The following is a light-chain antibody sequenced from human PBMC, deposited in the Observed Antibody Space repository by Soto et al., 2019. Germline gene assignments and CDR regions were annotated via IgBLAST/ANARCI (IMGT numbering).Light chain of an antibody. V-gene: IGLV2-8*01. CDR1: SSDVGTYDF. CDR3: SSYAGSSNV. Sequence: QSVLTQPRSVSGSPGQSVTISCTGTSSDVGTYDFVSWYQQHPGKAPRLMIFDVSERPSGVPDRFSGSKSGNTASLTVSGLQAEDEADYYCSSYAGSSNVFGTGTNVTVL. J-gene: IGLJ1*01. CDR2: DVS.